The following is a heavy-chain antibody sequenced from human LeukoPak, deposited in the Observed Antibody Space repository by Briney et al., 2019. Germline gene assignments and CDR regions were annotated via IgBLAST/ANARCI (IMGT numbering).Heavy chain of an antibody. J-gene: IGHJ4*02. Sequence: ASVKVSCKASGSTFSDYHINWVRQASGQGPEWMGWINPKSGDASYNQAFQGRVTMTRDTSISTAYTELNRLRSDDTAMYYCARGEYSNGYPYRLDSWGQGTLVTVSS. CDR3: ARGEYSNGYPYRLDS. V-gene: IGHV1-2*02. D-gene: IGHD3-16*01. CDR2: INPKSGDA. CDR1: GSTFSDYH.